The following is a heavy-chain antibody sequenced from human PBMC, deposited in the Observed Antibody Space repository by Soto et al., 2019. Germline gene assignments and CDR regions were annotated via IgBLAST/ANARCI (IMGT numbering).Heavy chain of an antibody. Sequence: EVQVSESGGGSVQPGGSLRLSCAASGFTFSNFAMSWVRHAPGKGLEWVSEISGSTGTTYYADSVKGRFIISRDNSKNTLHLQMNSLRAEDTAVYYCAKDTSSSPYYMDVWGKGTTVTVSS. J-gene: IGHJ6*03. D-gene: IGHD2-2*01. CDR2: ISGSTGTT. CDR3: AKDTSSSPYYMDV. CDR1: GFTFSNFA. V-gene: IGHV3-23*01.